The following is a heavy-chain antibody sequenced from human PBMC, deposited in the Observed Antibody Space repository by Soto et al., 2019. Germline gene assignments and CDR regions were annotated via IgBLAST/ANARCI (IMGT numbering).Heavy chain of an antibody. V-gene: IGHV4-39*01. CDR3: ARPDKTDY. J-gene: IGHJ4*02. CDR1: GGSISSSSYY. CDR2: IYYSGST. Sequence: TSETLSLTCTVSGGSISSSSYYWGWIRQPPGKGLEWIGSIYYSGSTYYNPSLKSRVTISVDTSKNQFSLKLSSVTAADTAVYYCARPDKTDYWGQGTLVTVSS.